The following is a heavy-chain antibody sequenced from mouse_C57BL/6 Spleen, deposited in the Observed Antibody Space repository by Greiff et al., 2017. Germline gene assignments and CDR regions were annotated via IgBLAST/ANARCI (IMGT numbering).Heavy chain of an antibody. CDR3: AYGSSFYWYFDV. Sequence: QVQLQQPGAELVKPGASVKLSCKASGYTFTRYWMHWVKQRPGRGLEWIGRFDPNSGGNKYNEKFKSKATLTVDKPSSTAYMQLSSLTSEDSAVYDCAYGSSFYWYFDVWGTGTTVTVSA. CDR2: FDPNSGGN. J-gene: IGHJ1*03. V-gene: IGHV1-72*01. CDR1: GYTFTRYW. D-gene: IGHD1-1*01.